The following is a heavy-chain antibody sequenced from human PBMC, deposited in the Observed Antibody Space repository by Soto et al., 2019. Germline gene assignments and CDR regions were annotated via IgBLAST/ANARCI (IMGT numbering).Heavy chain of an antibody. Sequence: GGSLRLSCAASGFTFSSYWMSWVRQAPGKGLEWVANIKQDGSEKYYVDSVKGRFTISRDNAKNSLYLQMNSLRAEDTAVYYCATMDSYGFVGYFDYWGQGTLVTVSS. CDR1: GFTFSSYW. V-gene: IGHV3-7*01. CDR3: ATMDSYGFVGYFDY. CDR2: IKQDGSEK. D-gene: IGHD5-18*01. J-gene: IGHJ4*02.